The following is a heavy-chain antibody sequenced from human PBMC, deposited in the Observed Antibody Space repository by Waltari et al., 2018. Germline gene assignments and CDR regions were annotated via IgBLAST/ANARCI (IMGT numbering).Heavy chain of an antibody. Sequence: QVRLLQSGAEVKKPGSSVKVSCQASGDTFSSYAINWVRQAPGQGLEWMGRIRPILGLTKYAQKFQGRVTITADKSTTTAYMELSSLRSEDTAVYYCARGGDATQTNYYYYGLDVWGQGTTVTVSS. J-gene: IGHJ6*02. CDR1: GDTFSSYA. D-gene: IGHD2-15*01. CDR3: ARGGDATQTNYYYYGLDV. V-gene: IGHV1-69*09. CDR2: IRPILGLT.